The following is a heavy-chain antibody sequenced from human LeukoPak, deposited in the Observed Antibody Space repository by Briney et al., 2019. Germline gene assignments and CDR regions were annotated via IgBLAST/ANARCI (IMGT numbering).Heavy chain of an antibody. Sequence: GGSLRLSCAASGFTFSSFGMHWVRQAPGQGLEWVAVISFDGSNQYYADSVKGRFNIYRDNFKNTVYMQMNSLRAEETAVYYCAKSHPPTVTTEGGEYFQHWGQGTLVTVSS. V-gene: IGHV3-30*18. CDR3: AKSHPPTVTTEGGEYFQH. D-gene: IGHD4-17*01. CDR1: GFTFSSFG. CDR2: ISFDGSNQ. J-gene: IGHJ1*01.